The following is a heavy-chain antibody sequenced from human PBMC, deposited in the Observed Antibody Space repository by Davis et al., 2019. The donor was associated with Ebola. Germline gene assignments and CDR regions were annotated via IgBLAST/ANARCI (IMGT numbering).Heavy chain of an antibody. V-gene: IGHV3-74*01. CDR3: ARDVGGRAGY. J-gene: IGHJ4*02. Sequence: PGGSLRLSCVGSEFTFRSYWFHWVRQAPGKGLEWVSRIDTDGSTTNYADSVRGRFTISRDNAKNTLFLQMNSLRADDTAVYYGARDVGGRAGYWGQGTLVTVSS. CDR2: IDTDGSTT. CDR1: EFTFRSYW.